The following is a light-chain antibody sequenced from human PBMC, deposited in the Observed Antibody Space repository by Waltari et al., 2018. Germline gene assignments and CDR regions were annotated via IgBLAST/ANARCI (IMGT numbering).Light chain of an antibody. CDR1: ASDVGYYNY. V-gene: IGLV2-23*02. Sequence: QSALTQPASVSGSLGQSITISCTGTASDVGYYNYVSRYQQYPGKAPKFIIFDVNERPSGVSNRFSGSKSGNTASLTISGLQAEDEAYYHCCSYAGNSNVIFGGGTKVTVL. CDR3: CSYAGNSNVI. J-gene: IGLJ2*01. CDR2: DVN.